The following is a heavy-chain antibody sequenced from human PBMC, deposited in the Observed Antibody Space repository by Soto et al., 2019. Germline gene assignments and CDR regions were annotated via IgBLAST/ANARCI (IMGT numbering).Heavy chain of an antibody. V-gene: IGHV1-69*13. CDR2: IIPIFGTA. CDR1: RGPFSSHA. CDR3: ARCIAAALYCYGMDV. J-gene: IGHJ6*01. Sequence: SVKVSFKSCRGPFSSHAISLVRQAPGQGLEWMGGIIPIFGTANYAQKFQGRVTITADESTSTAYMELSSLRSEDTAVYYCARCIAAALYCYGMDVWGQGTTVTVSS. D-gene: IGHD6-6*01.